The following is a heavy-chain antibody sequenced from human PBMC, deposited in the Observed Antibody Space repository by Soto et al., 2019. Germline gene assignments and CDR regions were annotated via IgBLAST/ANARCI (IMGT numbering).Heavy chain of an antibody. CDR1: AGTSSSHS. Sequence: GXLKRLSCAVLAGTSSSHSCNWVLHAPGKGLEWVSSISSSSSYIYYADSVKGRFTISRDNAKNSLYLQMNSLRAEDTAVYYCARDLPYSSGWYPNPPYSMDGSGQGTTVTGS. V-gene: IGHV3-21*01. CDR3: ARDLPYSSGWYPNPPYSMDG. D-gene: IGHD6-19*01. CDR2: ISSSSSYI. J-gene: IGHJ6*02.